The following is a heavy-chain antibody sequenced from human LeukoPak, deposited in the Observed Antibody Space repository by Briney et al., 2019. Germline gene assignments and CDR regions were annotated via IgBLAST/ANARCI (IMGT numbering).Heavy chain of an antibody. CDR1: GFTFNTYS. CDR2: ISSSSSYI. Sequence: GGSLRLSCAASGFTFNTYSMNWVRQAPGKGLEWVSSISSSSSYIYYADSVKGRFTISRDNAKNSLYLQMNSLRAEDTAVYYCARDPRVAVAGLFDYWGQGTLVTVSS. D-gene: IGHD6-19*01. V-gene: IGHV3-21*01. J-gene: IGHJ4*02. CDR3: ARDPRVAVAGLFDY.